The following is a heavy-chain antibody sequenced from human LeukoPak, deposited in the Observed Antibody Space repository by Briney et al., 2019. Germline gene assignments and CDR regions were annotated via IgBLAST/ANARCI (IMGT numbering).Heavy chain of an antibody. Sequence: ASVKVSCKASGYTFTSYYMHWVRQAPGQGLEWMGIINPSGGSTSYAQKFQGRVTMTGDTSTSTVYMELSSLRSEDTAVYYCARGFYYYGSGSYHAFDIWGQGTMVTVSS. CDR2: INPSGGST. V-gene: IGHV1-46*01. CDR3: ARGFYYYGSGSYHAFDI. J-gene: IGHJ3*02. D-gene: IGHD3-10*01. CDR1: GYTFTSYY.